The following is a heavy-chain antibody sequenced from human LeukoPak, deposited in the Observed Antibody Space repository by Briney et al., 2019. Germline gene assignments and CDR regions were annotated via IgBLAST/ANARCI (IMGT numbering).Heavy chain of an antibody. CDR1: GFTFSSYS. CDR3: ARDQDYYYYMDV. V-gene: IGHV3-21*01. Sequence: PGGSLRLSCAASGFTFSSYSMNWVRQAPGKGLEWVSSISSSSSYIYYADSVKGRFTISRENAKNSLYLQMNSLRAEDTAVYYCARDQDYYYYMDVWGKGTTVTVSS. J-gene: IGHJ6*03. CDR2: ISSSSSYI.